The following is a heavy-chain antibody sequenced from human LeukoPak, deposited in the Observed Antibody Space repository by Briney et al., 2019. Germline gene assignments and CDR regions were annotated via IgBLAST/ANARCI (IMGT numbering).Heavy chain of an antibody. D-gene: IGHD3-22*01. CDR3: ARGDSSGYSIFFDY. V-gene: IGHV3-7*04. CDR1: GFTFSSYW. Sequence: GGSLRLSCAASGFTFSSYWMSWVRQAPGKGLEWVANIKQDGSEKYYVDSVKGRFTISRDNAKNSLYLQMNSLIAEDTAVYYCARGDSSGYSIFFDYWGQGTLVTVSS. J-gene: IGHJ4*02. CDR2: IKQDGSEK.